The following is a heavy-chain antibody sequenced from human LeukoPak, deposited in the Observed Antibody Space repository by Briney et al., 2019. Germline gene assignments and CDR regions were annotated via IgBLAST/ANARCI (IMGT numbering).Heavy chain of an antibody. Sequence: PSETLSLTCTVSGGSISSYYWSWIRQPPGKGLEWIGYIYYSGSTNYNPSLKSRVTISVDTSKNQFSLKLSSVTVADTAVYYCARERLLAGFDYWGQGTLVTVSS. J-gene: IGHJ4*02. CDR2: IYYSGST. CDR1: GGSISSYY. D-gene: IGHD3-22*01. CDR3: ARERLLAGFDY. V-gene: IGHV4-59*01.